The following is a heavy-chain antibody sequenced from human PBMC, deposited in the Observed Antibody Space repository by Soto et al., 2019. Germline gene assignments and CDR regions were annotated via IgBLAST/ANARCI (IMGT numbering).Heavy chain of an antibody. Sequence: QVQLQESGPGLVKPSQTLSLTCTVSGGSISSGGYYWSWIRQHPGKGLEWIGYIYYSGSTYYNPSLKSRVTISVDTSKNQFSLKLSSVTAADTAVYYCARDSGGGYCGGDCYPPPYYYGMDVWGQGTTVTVSS. D-gene: IGHD2-21*02. J-gene: IGHJ6*02. V-gene: IGHV4-31*03. CDR1: GGSISSGGYY. CDR2: IYYSGST. CDR3: ARDSGGGYCGGDCYPPPYYYGMDV.